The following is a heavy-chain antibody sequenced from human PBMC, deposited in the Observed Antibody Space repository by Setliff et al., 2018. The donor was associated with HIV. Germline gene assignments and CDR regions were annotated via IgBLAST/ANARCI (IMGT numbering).Heavy chain of an antibody. CDR2: IYSSGST. J-gene: IGHJ4*02. CDR3: ARASRWGSIPFDY. V-gene: IGHV4-59*12. D-gene: IGHD2-21*01. Sequence: PSETLSLTCTVSGGSISSDYWSWIRQPPGKGLEWIGYIYSSGSTDYNPSLKSRVTISIDTSKNQFSLKLNSVTAADTAVYFCARASRWGSIPFDYWGQGTLVTV. CDR1: GGSISSDY.